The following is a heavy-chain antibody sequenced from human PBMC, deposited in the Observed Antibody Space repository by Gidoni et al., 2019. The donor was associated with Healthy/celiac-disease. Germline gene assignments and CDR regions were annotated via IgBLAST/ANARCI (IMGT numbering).Heavy chain of an antibody. CDR3: VLYPMVQGVNTIGY. Sequence: QVQLVQSGADVKKPGASVKVSCKASGYTFTRYYMHWVRKAPGQGLEWMGIINPSGGSTSYAQKFQGRVTMTRDTSTSTVYMELSSLRSEDTAVYYCVLYPMVQGVNTIGYWGQGTLVTVSS. CDR2: INPSGGST. V-gene: IGHV1-46*01. J-gene: IGHJ4*02. CDR1: GYTFTRYY. D-gene: IGHD3-10*01.